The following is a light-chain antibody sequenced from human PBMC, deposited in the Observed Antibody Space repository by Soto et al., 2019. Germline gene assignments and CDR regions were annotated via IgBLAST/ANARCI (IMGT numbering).Light chain of an antibody. Sequence: AIQMTQSPSSLSASVGDRVTITCRASQGIGNDLGWYQQKPGKAPKLLIYAASNLQSGVPSRFGGSGSGTDFTLTISSLQPEDFATYYCLQDYNYPWTFGQGTRWIS. CDR1: QGIGND. V-gene: IGKV1-6*01. CDR2: AAS. J-gene: IGKJ1*01. CDR3: LQDYNYPWT.